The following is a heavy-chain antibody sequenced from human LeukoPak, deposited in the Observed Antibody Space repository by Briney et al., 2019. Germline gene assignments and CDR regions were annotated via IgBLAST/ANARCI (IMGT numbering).Heavy chain of an antibody. CDR2: ISYDGSNK. Sequence: GGSLRLSCAASGLTFSSYGMHWVRQAPGKGLEWVAVISYDGSNKYYADSVKGRFTISRDNSKNTLYLQMNSLRAEDTAVYYCAKNSGGGSYYFQHWGQGTLVTVSS. V-gene: IGHV3-30*18. J-gene: IGHJ1*01. CDR1: GLTFSSYG. D-gene: IGHD1-26*01. CDR3: AKNSGGGSYYFQH.